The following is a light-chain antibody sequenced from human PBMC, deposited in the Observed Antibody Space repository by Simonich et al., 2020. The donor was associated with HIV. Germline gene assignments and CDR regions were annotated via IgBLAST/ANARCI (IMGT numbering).Light chain of an antibody. CDR2: WAS. Sequence: DIVMTQSLDSLAVSLGERATIHCKSSRSVLYSSNNTNYLAGYQQKPGQPPNLLIYWASAREPGVPDRFSGSGSGTYFTLPISSLQAEDVAVYYCQQYYSTPITFGQGTRLEIK. CDR3: QQYYSTPIT. J-gene: IGKJ5*01. V-gene: IGKV4-1*01. CDR1: RSVLYSSNNTNY.